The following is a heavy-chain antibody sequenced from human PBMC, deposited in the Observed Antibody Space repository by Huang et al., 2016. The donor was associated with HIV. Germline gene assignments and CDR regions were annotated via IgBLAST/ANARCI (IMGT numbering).Heavy chain of an antibody. D-gene: IGHD3-10*01. CDR2: INPSGAST. CDR1: GYTFTTYH. V-gene: IGHV1-46*01. CDR3: GRALLLFGLGSPLDF. Sequence: QVQLVQSGAEVKKPGASVKISCKASGYTFTTYHMHWVRQAPGQGLEWVGMINPSGASTRYAQTVQGRVTMTSDTSTSTVYMELSSLTPEDTAVYYCGRALLLFGLGSPLDFWGQGSLVTVSS. J-gene: IGHJ4*02.